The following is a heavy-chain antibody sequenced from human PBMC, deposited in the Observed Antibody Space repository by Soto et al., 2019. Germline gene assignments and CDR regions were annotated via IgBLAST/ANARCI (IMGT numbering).Heavy chain of an antibody. CDR3: ARRRVFGNYFDY. CDR2: IYYSGST. CDR1: GGSISSSSYY. J-gene: IGHJ4*02. D-gene: IGHD3-16*01. Sequence: SETLSLTCTVSGGSISSSSYYWGWIRQPPGKGLEWIGSIYYSGSTYYNPSLKSRVTISVDTSKNQFSLKLSSVTAADTAVYYCARRRVFGNYFDYWGQGTLVTVSS. V-gene: IGHV4-39*01.